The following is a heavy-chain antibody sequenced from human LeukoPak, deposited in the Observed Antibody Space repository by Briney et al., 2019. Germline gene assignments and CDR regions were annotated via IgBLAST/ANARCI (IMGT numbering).Heavy chain of an antibody. CDR3: ARDVVTKIQY. J-gene: IGHJ4*02. CDR2: IYYSGST. CDR1: GGSISSKNYY. D-gene: IGHD3-22*01. Sequence: SETLSLTCTVSGGSISSKNYYWGWIRQPPGKGLEWIGTIYYSGSTYYNPSLKSRVTVSVDTSKNQFSLKVTSVTAADTAVYYCARDVVTKIQYWGQGVLVSVSS. V-gene: IGHV4-39*07.